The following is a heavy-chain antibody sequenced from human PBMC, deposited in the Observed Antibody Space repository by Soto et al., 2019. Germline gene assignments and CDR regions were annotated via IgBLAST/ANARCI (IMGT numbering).Heavy chain of an antibody. CDR1: GFTFSSYW. CDR3: ARYPNPTVAGLPFDL. D-gene: IGHD6-19*01. J-gene: IGHJ4*02. Sequence: GGALRLSCPASGFTFSSYWMSWVRQAPGQGLEWVAHTRQDGGQEYYVDSVKGRFTISRDNAKNSLYLQVNSLRVEDTAVYYCARYPNPTVAGLPFDLWGQGTLVTVSS. V-gene: IGHV3-7*03. CDR2: TRQDGGQE.